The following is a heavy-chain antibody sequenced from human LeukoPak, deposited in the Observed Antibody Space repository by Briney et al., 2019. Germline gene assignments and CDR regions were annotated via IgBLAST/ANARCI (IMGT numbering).Heavy chain of an antibody. CDR2: ISSSSSTI. J-gene: IGHJ4*02. V-gene: IGHV3-48*04. Sequence: GGSLRLSCAASGFTFSTYGMNWVRQAPGKGLEWVSYISSSSSTIHYADSVKGRFTISRDNAKNSLYLQMNSLRAEDTAVYYCARGDDYGDFSYDYWGQGTLVTVSS. D-gene: IGHD4-17*01. CDR1: GFTFSTYG. CDR3: ARGDDYGDFSYDY.